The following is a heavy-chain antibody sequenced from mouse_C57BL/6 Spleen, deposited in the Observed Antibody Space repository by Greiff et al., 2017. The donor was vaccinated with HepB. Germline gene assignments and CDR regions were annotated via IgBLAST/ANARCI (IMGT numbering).Heavy chain of an antibody. CDR1: GFSLTSYG. J-gene: IGHJ4*01. Sequence: VKLMESGPGLVAPSQSLSITCTVSGFSLTSYGVDWVRQPPGKGLEWLGVIWGGGSTNYNSAIMSRLSISKDNSKSQVFLKMNSLQTDDTAMYYCAKHDNRYDYDYYAMDYWGQGTSVTVSS. CDR3: AKHDNRYDYDYYAMDY. V-gene: IGHV2-9*01. D-gene: IGHD2-4*01. CDR2: IWGGGST.